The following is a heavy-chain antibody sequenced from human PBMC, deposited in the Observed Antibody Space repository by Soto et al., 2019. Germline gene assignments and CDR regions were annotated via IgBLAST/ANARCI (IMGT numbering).Heavy chain of an antibody. J-gene: IGHJ4*02. V-gene: IGHV3-23*01. CDR2: ISGSGGST. CDR3: AKDNPFCSGGSCYYESFPTNY. Sequence: PGGSLRLSCAASGFTFSSYAMSWVRQAPGKGLEWVSAISGSGGSTYYADSVKGRFTISRDNSKNTLYLQMNSLRAEDTAVYYCAKDNPFCSGGSCYYESFPTNYWGQGALVTVSS. CDR1: GFTFSSYA. D-gene: IGHD2-15*01.